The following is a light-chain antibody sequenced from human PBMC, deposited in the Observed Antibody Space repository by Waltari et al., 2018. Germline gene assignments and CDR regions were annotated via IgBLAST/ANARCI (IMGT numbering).Light chain of an antibody. J-gene: IGLJ2*01. CDR3: QSYDTSLSVV. CDR1: GSNLGAGYD. CDR2: GTS. V-gene: IGLV1-40*01. Sequence: QSVLTQPPSVSGAPGQGVSIPCTGSGSNLGAGYDVHWYQQHPGKAPKLLIYGTSTRPPGVPDRFFGSQSGTSASLAITALQAEDEAEYYCQSYDTSLSVVFGGGTKLTVL.